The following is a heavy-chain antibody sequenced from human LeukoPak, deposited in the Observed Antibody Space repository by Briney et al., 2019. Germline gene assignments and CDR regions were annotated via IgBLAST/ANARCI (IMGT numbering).Heavy chain of an antibody. CDR2: INPSGGST. Sequence: ASVKVSCKASGYTFTSYYMHWVPQAPGQGLEWMGIINPSGGSTSYAQKFQGRVTMTRDTSISTAYMELSRLRSDDTAVYYCARGPPWDPHFDYWGQGTLVTVSS. J-gene: IGHJ4*02. D-gene: IGHD1-26*01. CDR3: ARGPPWDPHFDY. CDR1: GYTFTSYY. V-gene: IGHV1-46*01.